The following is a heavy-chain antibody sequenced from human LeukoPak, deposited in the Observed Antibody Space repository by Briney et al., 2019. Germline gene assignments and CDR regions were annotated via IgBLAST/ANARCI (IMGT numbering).Heavy chain of an antibody. CDR3: ARNIFGVVTPLYFDY. CDR1: GGSISSYY. Sequence: PSETLSLTCTVSGGSISSYYWSWIRQPAGKGLEWIGRIYTSGSTTYNPSLKSRVTMSVDTSKNQFSLKLSSVTAADTAVYYCARNIFGVVTPLYFDYWGQGTLVTVSS. D-gene: IGHD3-3*01. CDR2: IYTSGST. J-gene: IGHJ4*02. V-gene: IGHV4-4*07.